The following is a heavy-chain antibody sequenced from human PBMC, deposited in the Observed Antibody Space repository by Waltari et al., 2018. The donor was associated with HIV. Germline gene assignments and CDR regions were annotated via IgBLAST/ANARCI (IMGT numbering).Heavy chain of an antibody. J-gene: IGHJ4*02. CDR1: GFTFSHYA. CDR3: ARDGHFYDSRPLDY. D-gene: IGHD3-22*01. V-gene: IGHV3-30*04. CDR2: ISYGGRNK. Sequence: QVQLVESGGGVVQPGRSLRLSCAASGFTFSHYAMHWVRQAPGKGLVGVAIISYGGRNKYYADAVKVRFTISRDNSKNTVYLQMNSLRGEDTAVYYCARDGHFYDSRPLDYWGQGTLVTVSS.